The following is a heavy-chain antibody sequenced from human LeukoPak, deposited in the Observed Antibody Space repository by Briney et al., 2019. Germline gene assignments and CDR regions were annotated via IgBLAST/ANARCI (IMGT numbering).Heavy chain of an antibody. Sequence: GGSLRLSCAASGFTFSSYGMHWVRQAPGKGLEGVAVIWYDGSNKYYADSVKGRFTISRDNSKNTLYLQMNSLRAEDTAVYYCAKELQYYYDSSGYYDYWGQGTLVTVSS. CDR1: GFTFSSYG. J-gene: IGHJ4*02. CDR2: IWYDGSNK. V-gene: IGHV3-33*06. D-gene: IGHD3-22*01. CDR3: AKELQYYYDSSGYYDY.